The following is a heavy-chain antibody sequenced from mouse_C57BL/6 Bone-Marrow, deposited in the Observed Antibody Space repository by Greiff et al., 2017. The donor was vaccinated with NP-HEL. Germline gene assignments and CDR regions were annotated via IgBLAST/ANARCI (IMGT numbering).Heavy chain of an antibody. J-gene: IGHJ2*01. D-gene: IGHD2-4*01. CDR3: ARQGYDYDLDY. V-gene: IGHV1-80*01. CDR2: IYPGDGDT. CDR1: GYAFSSYW. Sequence: QVQLQQSGAELVKPGASVKISCKASGYAFSSYWMNWVKQRPGKGLEWIGQIYPGDGDTNYNGKFKGKATMTADKSSSTAYMQLSSLTSEDSAVYYCARQGYDYDLDYWGQGTTLTVSS.